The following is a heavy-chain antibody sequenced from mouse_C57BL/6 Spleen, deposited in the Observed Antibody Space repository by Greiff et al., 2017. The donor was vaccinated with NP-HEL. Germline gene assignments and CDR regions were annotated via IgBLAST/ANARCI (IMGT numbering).Heavy chain of an antibody. CDR3: ARDNYYGSSYGGAMDY. Sequence: DVKLQESGPGLVKPSQSLSLTCSVTGYSITSGYYWNWIRQFPGNKLEWMGYISYDGSNNYNPSLKNRISITRDTSKNQFFLKFNSVTTEDTATYYCARDNYYGSSYGGAMDYWGQGTSVTVSS. V-gene: IGHV3-6*01. J-gene: IGHJ4*01. CDR1: GYSITSGYY. CDR2: ISYDGSN. D-gene: IGHD1-1*01.